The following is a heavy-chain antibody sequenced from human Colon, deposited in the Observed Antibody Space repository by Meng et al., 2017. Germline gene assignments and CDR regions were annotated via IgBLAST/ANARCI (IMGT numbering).Heavy chain of an antibody. Sequence: SGPTLVKPTQTLTLTCTFSGFPLSTRGVGVGWVRQPPGEALEWLALIYCDDDDRYSPSLKSRLTITKDTSKNQVVLTMTNMDPVDTATYYCAHRGGFWYFDYWGPGTLVTVSS. J-gene: IGHJ4*02. V-gene: IGHV2-5*02. CDR1: GFPLSTRGVG. CDR3: AHRGGFWYFDY. D-gene: IGHD3-10*01. CDR2: IYCDDDD.